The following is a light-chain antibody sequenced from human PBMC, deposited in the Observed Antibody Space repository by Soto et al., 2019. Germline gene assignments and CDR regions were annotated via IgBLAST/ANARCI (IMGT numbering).Light chain of an antibody. V-gene: IGKV1-17*01. CDR3: LQHHSDPYT. Sequence: DIQMTQSPSSLSASVGDRVTITCRASQGIRIDLGWYQQKPGKAPKRLIYAASSLQRGVPSRFSGSGSGTEFPLTISSLQPEDFATYYCLQHHSDPYTFGQGTKLDIK. CDR1: QGIRID. J-gene: IGKJ2*01. CDR2: AAS.